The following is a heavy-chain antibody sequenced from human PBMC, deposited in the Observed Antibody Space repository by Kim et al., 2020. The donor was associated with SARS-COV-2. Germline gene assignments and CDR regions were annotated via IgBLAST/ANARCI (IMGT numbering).Heavy chain of an antibody. Sequence: SETLSLTCTVSGGSISSYYWSWIRQPPGKGLEWIGCIYDSGSTNYNPSLKRRVTISEDTSKNQFSLKLSSVTAADTAVYYCSRGLSSWSRGFDYWGQGTLVTVSS. V-gene: IGHV4-59*01. CDR2: IYDSGST. CDR3: SRGLSSWSRGFDY. CDR1: GGSISSYY. D-gene: IGHD6-13*01. J-gene: IGHJ4*02.